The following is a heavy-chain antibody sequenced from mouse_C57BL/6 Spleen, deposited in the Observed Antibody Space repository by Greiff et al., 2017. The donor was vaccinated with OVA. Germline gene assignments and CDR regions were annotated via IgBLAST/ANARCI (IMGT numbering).Heavy chain of an antibody. CDR2: ISYDGSN. J-gene: IGHJ2*01. CDR1: GYSITSGYY. D-gene: IGHD5-2*01. Sequence: DVKLQESGPGLVKPSQSLSLTCSVTGYSITSGYYWNWIRQFPGNKLEWMGYISYDGSNNYNPSLKNRISITRDTSKNQFFLKLNSVTTEDTATYYCARGNTEDYFDYWGQGTTLTVSS. CDR3: ARGNTEDYFDY. V-gene: IGHV3-6*01.